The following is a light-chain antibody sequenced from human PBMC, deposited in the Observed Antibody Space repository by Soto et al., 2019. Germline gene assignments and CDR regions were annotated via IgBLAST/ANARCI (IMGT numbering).Light chain of an antibody. Sequence: ALTQPASVSGSPGQSITISCTGTSSTVGGFNVVSWYQQHPGKAPKVIIYEGIKRPSGVSNRFSGSNSGSTASLTISGLQAEDEADYYCCSYAGATTYVFGTGTKVTVL. CDR3: CSYAGATTYV. J-gene: IGLJ1*01. V-gene: IGLV2-23*01. CDR2: EGI. CDR1: SSTVGGFNV.